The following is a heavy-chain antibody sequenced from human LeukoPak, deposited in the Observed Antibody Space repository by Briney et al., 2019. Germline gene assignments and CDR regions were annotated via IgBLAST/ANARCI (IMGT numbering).Heavy chain of an antibody. Sequence: PGGSLRLSCAASGFTFSSYAMSWVRQAPGKGPEWVSAISGSGGSTYYADSVKGRFTISRDNSKNTLYLQMNSLRAEDTAVYYCAKLIEMATKLYYFDYWGQGTLVTVSS. J-gene: IGHJ4*02. CDR1: GFTFSSYA. D-gene: IGHD5-24*01. V-gene: IGHV3-23*01. CDR3: AKLIEMATKLYYFDY. CDR2: ISGSGGST.